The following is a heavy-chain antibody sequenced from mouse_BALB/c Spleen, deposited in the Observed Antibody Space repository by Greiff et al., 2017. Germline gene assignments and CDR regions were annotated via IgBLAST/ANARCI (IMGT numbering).Heavy chain of an antibody. D-gene: IGHD2-2*01. Sequence: VQLKESGGGLVQPGGSRKLSCAASGFTFSSFGMHWVRQAPEKGLEWVAYISSGSSTIYYADTVKGRFTISRDNPKNTLFLQMTSLRSEDTAMYYCARGYDDYYAMDYWGQGTSVTVSS. CDR2: ISSGSSTI. V-gene: IGHV5-17*02. CDR1: GFTFSSFG. J-gene: IGHJ4*01. CDR3: ARGYDDYYAMDY.